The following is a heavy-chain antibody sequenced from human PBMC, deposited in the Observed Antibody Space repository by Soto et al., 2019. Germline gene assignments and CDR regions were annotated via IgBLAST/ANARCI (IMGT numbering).Heavy chain of an antibody. D-gene: IGHD1-26*01. J-gene: IGHJ3*02. CDR3: ARVQGRGAFDI. Sequence: SETLSLTCTDSGGSISSYYWSWIRQPPGKGLEWIGYIYYSGSTNYNPSLKSRVTISVDTSKNQFSLKLSSVTAADTAVYYCARVQGRGAFDIWGQGTMVTV. CDR2: IYYSGST. V-gene: IGHV4-59*01. CDR1: GGSISSYY.